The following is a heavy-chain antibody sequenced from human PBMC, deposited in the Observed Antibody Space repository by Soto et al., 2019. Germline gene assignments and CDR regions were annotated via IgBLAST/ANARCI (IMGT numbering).Heavy chain of an antibody. J-gene: IGHJ4*02. V-gene: IGHV3-30*18. CDR1: GFTLSTYG. D-gene: IGHD6-19*01. CDR2: ISYDGSSQ. Sequence: PGGSLRLSCTASGFTLSTYGMHWFRQAPGKGLEWVTVISYDGSSQNYADSVKGRFTISRDNSKNTLYLQMNSLRAEDTAVYYCAKDRGSGWYNFPAPIDSWGQGTLVTVSS. CDR3: AKDRGSGWYNFPAPIDS.